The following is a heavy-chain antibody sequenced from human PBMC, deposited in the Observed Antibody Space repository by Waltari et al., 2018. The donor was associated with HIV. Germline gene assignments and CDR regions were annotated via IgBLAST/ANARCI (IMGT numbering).Heavy chain of an antibody. Sequence: QVQLVQSGAEVKKPGASVKVSCKASGYTFTSYYMHWVRQAPGQGLEWMGIINPSGGYTSYAQKFQGRVTMTRDTSTSTVYMELSGLRSDDAAVYYCARVAYSSSWTPPFDYWGQGTLVTVSS. J-gene: IGHJ4*02. D-gene: IGHD6-13*01. CDR2: INPSGGYT. CDR1: GYTFTSYY. V-gene: IGHV1-46*01. CDR3: ARVAYSSSWTPPFDY.